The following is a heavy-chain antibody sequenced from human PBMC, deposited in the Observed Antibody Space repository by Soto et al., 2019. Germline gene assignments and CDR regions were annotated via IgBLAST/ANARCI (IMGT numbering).Heavy chain of an antibody. CDR3: ARGSVSSSSRYYYGMDV. CDR2: IIPIFGTA. V-gene: IGHV1-69*01. CDR1: GGTFSSYA. J-gene: IGHJ6*02. D-gene: IGHD6-6*01. Sequence: QVQLVQYGAEMKKPGSSVKVSCKASGGTFSSYAISWVRQAPGQGLEWMGGIIPIFGTANYAQKFQGRVTITADESTSTAYMELSSLRSEDTAVYYCARGSVSSSSRYYYGMDVWGQGTTVTVSS.